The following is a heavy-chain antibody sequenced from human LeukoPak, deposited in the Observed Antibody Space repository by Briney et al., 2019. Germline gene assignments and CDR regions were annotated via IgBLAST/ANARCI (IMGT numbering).Heavy chain of an antibody. CDR3: VRDRDLNY. CDR1: GGSISSYY. CDR2: IYNSGST. Sequence: SETLSLTCTVSGGSISSYYWSWIRQPPGKGLEWIGYIYNSGSTSYNPSLKSRATISADTSKNQFSLKLSSVTAADTAVYYCVRDRDLNYWGQGTLVTVSS. V-gene: IGHV4-59*01. J-gene: IGHJ4*02.